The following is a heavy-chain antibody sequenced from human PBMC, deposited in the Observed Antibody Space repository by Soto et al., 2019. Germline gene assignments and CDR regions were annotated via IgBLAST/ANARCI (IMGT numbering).Heavy chain of an antibody. CDR2: ISSSSSTI. Sequence: GGSMRLSXAASGFTFSSYSMNWVRQAPGKGLEWVSYISSSSSTIYYADSVKGRFTISRDNAKNSLYLQMNSLRAEDTAVYYCARRPYSSGWPQYFQHWGQGTLVTVSS. V-gene: IGHV3-48*01. CDR1: GFTFSSYS. CDR3: ARRPYSSGWPQYFQH. D-gene: IGHD6-19*01. J-gene: IGHJ1*01.